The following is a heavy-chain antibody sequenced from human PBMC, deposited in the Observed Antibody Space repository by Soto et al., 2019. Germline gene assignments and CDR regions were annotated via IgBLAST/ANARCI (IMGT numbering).Heavy chain of an antibody. CDR3: TIGSWSGEVFEI. Sequence: QVQLVQSGAEVKKPGSSVKVSCKDSGGTFSTYSMFWVRQAPGQGLEWMGRIIPMLGVRNYAQRFQDRVRIIAAKSTATVHMELSSLRSEDTALYYCTIGSWSGEVFEIWGQGTMVTVSS. V-gene: IGHV1-69*02. CDR1: GGTFSTYS. D-gene: IGHD2-21*01. J-gene: IGHJ3*02. CDR2: IIPMLGVR.